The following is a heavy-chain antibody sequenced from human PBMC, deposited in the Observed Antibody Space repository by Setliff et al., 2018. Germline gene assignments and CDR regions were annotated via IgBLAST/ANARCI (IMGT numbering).Heavy chain of an antibody. CDR2: VYLTGST. CDR3: ARGLVDTPMAPFDY. D-gene: IGHD5-18*01. J-gene: IGHJ4*02. CDR1: GYFVSSGYN. V-gene: IGHV4-38-2*02. Sequence: SETLSLTCTVSGYFVSSGYNWGWIRQAPGKGLEWIATVYLTGSTDYNPSLKSRVTISVDTSKNQFSLKLSSVTAADTAVYYCARGLVDTPMAPFDYWGQGTLVTVSS.